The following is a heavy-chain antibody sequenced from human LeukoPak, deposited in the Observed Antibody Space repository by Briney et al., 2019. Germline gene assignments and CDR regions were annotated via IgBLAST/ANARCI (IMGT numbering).Heavy chain of an antibody. D-gene: IGHD3-22*01. J-gene: IGHJ2*01. V-gene: IGHV3-23*01. Sequence: GGSLRLSCAASGFTFSGDAMSWGRHAPGEGLEWGSAISGSGGSTYYADSVKGRFTISRDNAKYTLYLQMNSLRAEDTAVYYCARGGTMIVVAAGTNWYFDLWGRGTLVTVSS. CDR3: ARGGTMIVVAAGTNWYFDL. CDR2: ISGSGGST. CDR1: GFTFSGDA.